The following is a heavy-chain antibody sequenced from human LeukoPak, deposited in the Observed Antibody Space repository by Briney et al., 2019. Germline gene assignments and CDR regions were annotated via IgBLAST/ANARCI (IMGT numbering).Heavy chain of an antibody. CDR1: KDSLSNYY. D-gene: IGHD3/OR15-3a*01. CDR3: ARQTGSGLFILP. Sequence: SETLSLTCTVSKDSLSNYYWSWIRRPAGKGLEWIGSIYYSGNTYYNASLKSQVSISIDTSKNQFSLNLTSVTAADTAVYYCARQTGSGLFILPGGQGTLVTVSS. V-gene: IGHV4-59*05. CDR2: IYYSGNT. J-gene: IGHJ4*02.